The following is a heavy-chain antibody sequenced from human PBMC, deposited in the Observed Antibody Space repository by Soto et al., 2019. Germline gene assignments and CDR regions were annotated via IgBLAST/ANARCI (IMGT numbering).Heavy chain of an antibody. V-gene: IGHV2-5*01. CDR2: IYWNDDK. CDR1: GFSLSISGVG. J-gene: IGHJ4*02. Sequence: QITLKESGPTLVKATQTLTLTCTFSGFSLSISGVGVGWIRQPPGEALEWLALIYWNDDKSYRPSLKRRVTITRDTSKNQVVLTMTNMDPVDTATYSCAHSLYCSAGSCYFDCWGQGTLVTVSS. D-gene: IGHD2-15*01. CDR3: AHSLYCSAGSCYFDC.